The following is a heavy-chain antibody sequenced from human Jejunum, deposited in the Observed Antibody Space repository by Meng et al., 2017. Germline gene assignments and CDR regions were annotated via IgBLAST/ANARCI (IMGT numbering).Heavy chain of an antibody. CDR1: GYTFTSDS. CDR2: IFPGESAT. V-gene: IGHV5-51*01. CDR3: ARRHFDSSGYCFDY. D-gene: IGHD3-22*01. Sequence: GESLKTSCKGTGYTFTSDSIGWVRQMPGKGLDWMGIIFPGESATKYSPPFEGPVILPDDKFINTAYLQWSSLKASDTAIYYCARRHFDSSGYCFDYWGQGTLVTVSS. J-gene: IGHJ4*02.